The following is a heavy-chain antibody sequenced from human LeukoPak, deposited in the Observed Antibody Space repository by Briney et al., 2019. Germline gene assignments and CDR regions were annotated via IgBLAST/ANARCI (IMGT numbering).Heavy chain of an antibody. CDR2: INPNSGGT. CDR3: AQSAIVGATTGFDY. J-gene: IGHJ4*02. Sequence: ASVKVSCKASGYTFTGYYMHWVRQAPGQGLEWMGRINPNSGGTNYAQKFQGRVTMTRDTSISTAYMELSRLRSDDTAVYYCAQSAIVGATTGFDYWGQGTLVTVSS. D-gene: IGHD1-26*01. CDR1: GYTFTGYY. V-gene: IGHV1-2*06.